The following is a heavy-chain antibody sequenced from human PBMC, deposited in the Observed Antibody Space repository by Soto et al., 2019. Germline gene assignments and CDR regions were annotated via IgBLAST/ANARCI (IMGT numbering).Heavy chain of an antibody. CDR1: GGSVSSGSYY. CDR2: IYYSGST. Sequence: SETLSLTCTVSGGSVSSGSYYWSWIRQPPGKGLEWIGYIYYSGSTNYNPSLKSRVTISVDTSKNQFSLKLSSVTAADTAVYYCARGNSGYDFWGQGTLVTVSS. CDR3: ARGNSGYDF. D-gene: IGHD5-12*01. J-gene: IGHJ4*02. V-gene: IGHV4-61*01.